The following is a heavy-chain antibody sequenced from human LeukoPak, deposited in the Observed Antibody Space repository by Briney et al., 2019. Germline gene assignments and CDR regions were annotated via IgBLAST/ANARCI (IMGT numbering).Heavy chain of an antibody. Sequence: SETLSLTCTVSGGSISSSGYYWGWIRQPPGKGLEWIGSFYYSGSTYYNPSLKSRVTISVDTSKNQFSLKLRSVTVADTAVYYCARYYGGSSVFDYWGQGTLVTVSS. D-gene: IGHD4-23*01. V-gene: IGHV4-39*01. CDR3: ARYYGGSSVFDY. CDR2: FYYSGST. CDR1: GGSISSSGYY. J-gene: IGHJ4*02.